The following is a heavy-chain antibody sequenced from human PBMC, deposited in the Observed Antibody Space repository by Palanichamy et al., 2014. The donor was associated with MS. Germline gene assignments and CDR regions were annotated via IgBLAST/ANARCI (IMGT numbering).Heavy chain of an antibody. CDR1: GFTFSSYW. D-gene: IGHD3-3*01. V-gene: IGHV3-7*01. CDR3: ARNFAEYYDFWGGYFDY. CDR2: IKQDGSEK. J-gene: IGHJ4*02. Sequence: EVQLVESGGGLVQPGGSLRLSCAASGFTFSSYWMSWVRQAPGKGLEWVANIKQDGSEKYYVDSVKGRFTISRDNAKNSLYLQMNSLRVEDTAVYYCARNFAEYYDFWGGYFDYWGQGTLVTVSS.